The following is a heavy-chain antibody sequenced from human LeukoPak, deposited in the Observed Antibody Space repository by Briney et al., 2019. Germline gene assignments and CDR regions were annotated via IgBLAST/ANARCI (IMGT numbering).Heavy chain of an antibody. CDR3: AKDGEEYYYDSSGYYRRDYFDY. Sequence: GGSLRLSCAASGFTFSSYAMSWVRQAPGKGLEWVSAMSSSGGSTYYADSVKGRFTISRDNSKNTLYLQMNSLRAEDTAVYYCAKDGEEYYYDSSGYYRRDYFDYWGQGTLVTVSS. V-gene: IGHV3-23*01. CDR2: MSSSGGST. D-gene: IGHD3-22*01. CDR1: GFTFSSYA. J-gene: IGHJ4*02.